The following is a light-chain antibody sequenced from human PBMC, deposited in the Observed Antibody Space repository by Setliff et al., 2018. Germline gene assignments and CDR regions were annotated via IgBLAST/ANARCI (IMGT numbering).Light chain of an antibody. CDR3: CSYAGSYTSLYV. J-gene: IGLJ1*01. Sequence: QSALPQPRPVSGSPGQSVTISCTGTSSDVGGYNYVSWYQQHPGKAPKLMIYDVSKRPSGVPDRFSGSKSGNTASLTISGLQAEDEADYYCCSYAGSYTSLYVFGTGTKVTVL. CDR1: SSDVGGYNY. CDR2: DVS. V-gene: IGLV2-11*01.